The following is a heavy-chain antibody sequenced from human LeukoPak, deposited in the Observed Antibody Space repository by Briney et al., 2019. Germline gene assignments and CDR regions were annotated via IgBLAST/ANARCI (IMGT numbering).Heavy chain of an antibody. D-gene: IGHD4-17*01. J-gene: IGHJ5*02. CDR2: IYTSGST. CDR3: ARDSPGPTGYGDYVP. CDR1: GGSISSYY. Sequence: SETLSLTCTVSGGSISSYYWSWIRQPAGKGLEWIGRIYTSGSTNYNPSLKSRVTISVDKSKNQFSLKLSSVTAADTAVYYCARDSPGPTGYGDYVPWGQGTLVTVSS. V-gene: IGHV4-4*07.